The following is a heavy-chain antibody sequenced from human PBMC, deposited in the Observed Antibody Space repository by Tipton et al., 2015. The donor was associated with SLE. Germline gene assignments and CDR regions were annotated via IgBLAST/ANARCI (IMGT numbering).Heavy chain of an antibody. J-gene: IGHJ3*02. V-gene: IGHV3-30*14. CDR3: VKGRAYSISWYVAGAFDI. D-gene: IGHD6-13*01. CDR1: GFTFSSYA. Sequence: SLRLFCAASGFTFSSYAMHWVRQAPGTGLEWVAVISYDGSHKYYADSVKGRFTISRDNSKNTLYLQMSSLIAEDTAVYYCVKGRAYSISWYVAGAFDIRGQGTMVTVSS. CDR2: ISYDGSHK.